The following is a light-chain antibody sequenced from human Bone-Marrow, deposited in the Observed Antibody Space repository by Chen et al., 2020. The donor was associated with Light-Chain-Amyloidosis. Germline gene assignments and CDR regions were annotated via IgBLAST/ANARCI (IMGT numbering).Light chain of an antibody. Sequence: SYVLTQPSSVSVAPGQTATIACGGNNIGSTSVHWYQQTPGQAPLLVVYDDSDRPSGIPERLSGSKSGNTATLTISRVEAGDEADYYCQVWDRSSDRPVLGGGTKLTVL. J-gene: IGLJ3*02. CDR2: DDS. V-gene: IGLV3-21*02. CDR1: NIGSTS. CDR3: QVWDRSSDRPV.